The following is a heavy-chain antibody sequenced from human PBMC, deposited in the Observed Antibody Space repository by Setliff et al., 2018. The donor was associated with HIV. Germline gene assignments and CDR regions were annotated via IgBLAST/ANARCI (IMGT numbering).Heavy chain of an antibody. V-gene: IGHV1-8*02. Sequence: ASVKVSCKASGHTFSNSDIHWVRRATGQGLEWMGWMNANSGVTGYALKFHDRVTMTGDTSISTDYLELRRLRSDDTALYYCARVGPESLPYTWDDEAVTFDIWGQGTMVTVS. CDR3: ARVGPESLPYTWDDEAVTFDI. D-gene: IGHD1-1*01. J-gene: IGHJ3*02. CDR2: MNANSGVT. CDR1: GHTFSNSD.